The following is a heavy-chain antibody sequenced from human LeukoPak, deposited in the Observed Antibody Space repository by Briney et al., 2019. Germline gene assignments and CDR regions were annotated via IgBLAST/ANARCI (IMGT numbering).Heavy chain of an antibody. Sequence: GASVKVSCKVSGYTLTELSMHWVRQAPGKGLEWMGGFDPEEGETIYAQKLQGRVTMTEDTSTHTAYMELSSLRSEDTAVYYCVTIRRYTLDYWGQGTLVTISS. CDR1: GYTLTELS. V-gene: IGHV1-24*01. CDR3: VTIRRYTLDY. J-gene: IGHJ4*02. CDR2: FDPEEGET. D-gene: IGHD1-1*01.